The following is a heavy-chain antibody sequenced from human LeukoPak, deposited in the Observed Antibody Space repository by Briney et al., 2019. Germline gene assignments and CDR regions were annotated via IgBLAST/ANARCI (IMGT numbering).Heavy chain of an antibody. CDR3: VKGVAAAGTVDFDY. CDR1: GFTCSSYA. D-gene: IGHD6-13*01. J-gene: IGHJ4*02. Sequence: PGGSLRLSCAASGFTCSSYAMSWVRQAPGKGLEWVSAISGSGGSTYYADSVKGRFTISRDNSKNTLYLQMNSLRAEDTAVYYCVKGVAAAGTVDFDYWGQGTLVTVSS. CDR2: ISGSGGST. V-gene: IGHV3-23*01.